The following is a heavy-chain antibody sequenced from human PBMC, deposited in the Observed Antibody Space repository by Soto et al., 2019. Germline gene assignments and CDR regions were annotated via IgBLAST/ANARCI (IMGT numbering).Heavy chain of an antibody. CDR3: AKSQPGAVAGLGIDP. J-gene: IGHJ5*02. V-gene: IGHV3-23*01. Sequence: EVQLLESGGGLVQPGGSLRLSCAASGFTFSSYAMSWVRQAPGKGLEWVSAISGSGCRTYYADSVKGRNTISRNNTKNALYLQMNSLRAEDTAVYYCAKSQPGAVAGLGIDPWGQGTLVTVSS. D-gene: IGHD6-19*01. CDR1: GFTFSSYA. CDR2: ISGSGCRT.